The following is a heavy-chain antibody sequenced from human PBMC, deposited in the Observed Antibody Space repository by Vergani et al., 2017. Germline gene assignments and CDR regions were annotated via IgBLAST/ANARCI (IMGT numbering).Heavy chain of an antibody. CDR3: TTAGYYYDSSGYLGYFDY. V-gene: IGHV3-15*01. J-gene: IGHJ4*02. Sequence: EVQLVESGGGLVKPGGSLRLSCAASGFTFSKAWMSWVRQAPGKGLEWVGRIKSKTDGGTTDYAAPVKGRFTISRDDSKNTLYLQMNSLKTEDTAVYYCTTAGYYYDSSGYLGYFDYWGQGTLVTVSS. CDR1: GFTFSKAW. CDR2: IKSKTDGGTT. D-gene: IGHD3-22*01.